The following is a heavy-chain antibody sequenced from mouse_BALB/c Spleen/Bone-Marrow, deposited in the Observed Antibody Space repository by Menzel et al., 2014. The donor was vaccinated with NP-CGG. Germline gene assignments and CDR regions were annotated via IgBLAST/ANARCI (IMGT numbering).Heavy chain of an antibody. CDR3: ARGWSYFDY. V-gene: IGHV5-4*02. Sequence: EVQLVESGGGLVKPGGSLKLSCAASGFTFSDYYMYWVRQTPEKRLEWVATISDGGSYTYYPDSVKGRFTISRDNAKNNLYLQMSSLKSEDTAMYYCARGWSYFDYWGQGTTLTVSS. J-gene: IGHJ2*01. CDR2: ISDGGSYT. CDR1: GFTFSDYY.